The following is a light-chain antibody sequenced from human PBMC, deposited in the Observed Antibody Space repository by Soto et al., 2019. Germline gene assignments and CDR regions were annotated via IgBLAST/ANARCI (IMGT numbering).Light chain of an antibody. Sequence: DIQMTQSPSSVSASVGDRVTITCRASQGISSSLAWYQQKPGKVPKLLIYAASSLQSGVPSRFSGSGSGTEFTLTISSLQPEDFATYYCQQLNGYRWTFGQGTKVDIK. V-gene: IGKV1-17*03. CDR3: QQLNGYRWT. J-gene: IGKJ1*01. CDR2: AAS. CDR1: QGISSS.